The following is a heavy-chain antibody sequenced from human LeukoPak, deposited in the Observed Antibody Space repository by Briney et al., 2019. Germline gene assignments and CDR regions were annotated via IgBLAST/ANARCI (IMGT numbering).Heavy chain of an antibody. V-gene: IGHV4-59*11. J-gene: IGHJ3*02. CDR2: IYYSGST. D-gene: IGHD1-26*01. Sequence: SETLSLTCTVSGGSISSHYWSWIRQPPGKGLEWIGYIYYSGSTNYNPSLKSRVTISVDTSKNQFSLKLSSVTAADTAVYYCARWPHSDSGSNYVKYHAFDIWGQGTMVTVSS. CDR3: ARWPHSDSGSNYVKYHAFDI. CDR1: GGSISSHY.